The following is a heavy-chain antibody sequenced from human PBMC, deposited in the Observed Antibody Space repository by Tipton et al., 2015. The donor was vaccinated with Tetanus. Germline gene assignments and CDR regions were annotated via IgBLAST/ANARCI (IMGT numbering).Heavy chain of an antibody. Sequence: TLSLTCSVSGGSISSDAHYWSWIRQPPGNGLEWIGYIYNSGNTNYNPSLKSRVTISVDTSKNQFSLKLNSVTAADTAVYYCARGRDGYNYPFDYWGQGTLVIVSS. CDR1: GGSISSDAHY. D-gene: IGHD5-24*01. V-gene: IGHV4-61*08. CDR2: IYNSGNT. CDR3: ARGRDGYNYPFDY. J-gene: IGHJ4*02.